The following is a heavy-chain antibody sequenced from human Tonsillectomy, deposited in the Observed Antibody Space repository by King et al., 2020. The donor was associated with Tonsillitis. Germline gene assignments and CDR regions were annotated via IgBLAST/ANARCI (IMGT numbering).Heavy chain of an antibody. V-gene: IGHV3-23*04. D-gene: IGHD5-12*01. CDR1: GFTFSSYA. Sequence: DVQLVESGGGLVQPGGSLRLSCAASGFTFSSYAMSWVRQAPGKGLEWVSGISGSGGSTYSADSMKGRFTISRDNSKNTLYLQMNSLRAEDTAVYYCAKDKVATMPRDAFDFWGQGTMVTVSS. CDR2: ISGSGGST. CDR3: AKDKVATMPRDAFDF. J-gene: IGHJ3*01.